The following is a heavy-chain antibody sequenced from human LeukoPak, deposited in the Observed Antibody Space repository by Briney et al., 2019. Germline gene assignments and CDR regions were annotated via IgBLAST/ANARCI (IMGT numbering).Heavy chain of an antibody. V-gene: IGHV3-23*01. CDR1: GFTFSSYA. CDR2: ISGSGGGT. CDR3: AKGGSTWPAYFQH. Sequence: GGSLRLSCAASGFTFSSYAMSWVRQAPGKGLEWVSGISGSGGGTHYADSVKGRFIITRDNSENTLYLQMNSLRAEDTAVYYCAKGGSTWPAYFQHWGQGTLVIVSS. D-gene: IGHD6-13*01. J-gene: IGHJ1*01.